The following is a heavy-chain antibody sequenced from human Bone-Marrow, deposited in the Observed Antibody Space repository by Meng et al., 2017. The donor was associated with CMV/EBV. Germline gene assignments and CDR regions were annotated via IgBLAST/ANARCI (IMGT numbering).Heavy chain of an antibody. D-gene: IGHD2-2*01. CDR3: ARGIVVVPPGKVGSRRNWYLDL. V-gene: IGHV1-69*02. J-gene: IGHJ2*01. CDR2: IIPILGIA. Sequence: SVKVSCKASGGTFSSYTISWVRQAPGQGLEWMGRIIPILGIANYAKKFQGRVTITRDTSRSTAYMELSGLRSDDTAVYYCARGIVVVPPGKVGSRRNWYLDLWGRGTLVTVSS. CDR1: GGTFSSYT.